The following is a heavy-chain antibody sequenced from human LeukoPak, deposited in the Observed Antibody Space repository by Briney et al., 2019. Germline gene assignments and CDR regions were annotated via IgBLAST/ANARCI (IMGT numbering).Heavy chain of an antibody. V-gene: IGHV5-51*01. J-gene: IGHJ4*02. D-gene: IGHD3-10*01. CDR2: IYPDESNT. CDR3: ARGGVNYYVSGSYWGFDY. CDR1: GYSFTTYW. Sequence: GESVKISCNGSGYSFTTYWIGWVRQMPGKGLEWMGIIYPDESNTRYSPSFQGQVTISVDKSISTAYLQWSSLKASDTAMYYCARGGVNYYVSGSYWGFDYWGQGTLVTVSS.